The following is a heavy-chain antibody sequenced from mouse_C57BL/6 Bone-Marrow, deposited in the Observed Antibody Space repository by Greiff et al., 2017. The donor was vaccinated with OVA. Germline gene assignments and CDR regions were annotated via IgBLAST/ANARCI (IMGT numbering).Heavy chain of an antibody. J-gene: IGHJ1*03. CDR3: ARRDGYYLWWYFDV. CDR1: EYEFPSHD. V-gene: IGHV5-2*01. Sequence: EVKLMESGGGLVQPGESLKLSCESNEYEFPSHDMSWVRKTPEKRLELVAAINSDGGSTYYPDTMERRFIISRDNTKKTLYLQMSSLRSEDTALYYCARRDGYYLWWYFDVWGTGTTVTVSS. D-gene: IGHD2-3*01. CDR2: INSDGGST.